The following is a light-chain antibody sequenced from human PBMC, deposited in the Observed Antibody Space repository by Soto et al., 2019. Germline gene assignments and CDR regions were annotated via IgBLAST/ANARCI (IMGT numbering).Light chain of an antibody. CDR3: QQYSDWPRT. CDR1: HNIRDK. J-gene: IGKJ4*01. Sequence: EIVLTQSPATLSVSPGERVTLSCRASHNIRDKLAWYQQKPGQAPRLLIYAASPRVTGVPARFSGSGSGTEFTLTISSLQSGYFAVYYCQQYSDWPRTFGGGT. CDR2: AAS. V-gene: IGKV3-15*01.